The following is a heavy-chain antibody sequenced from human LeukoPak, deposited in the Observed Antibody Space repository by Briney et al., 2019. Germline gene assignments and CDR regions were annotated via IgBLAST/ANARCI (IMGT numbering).Heavy chain of an antibody. Sequence: SETLSLTCAVSGYSISSGYYWGWVRQPPGKGLEWIGSIYHSGSTYYNPSLKSRVTISVDTSKNQFSLKLSSVTAADTAVYYCARAEEIPYDYVWGSYRSHPYYFDYWGQGTLVTVSS. CDR1: GYSISSGYY. J-gene: IGHJ4*02. V-gene: IGHV4-38-2*01. CDR3: ARAEEIPYDYVWGSYRSHPYYFDY. CDR2: IYHSGST. D-gene: IGHD3-16*02.